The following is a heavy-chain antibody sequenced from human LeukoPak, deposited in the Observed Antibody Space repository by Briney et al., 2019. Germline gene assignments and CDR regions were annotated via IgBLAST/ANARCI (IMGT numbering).Heavy chain of an antibody. Sequence: GGSLRLSCAASGFTFSDYYMSWLRQAPGKGLGWVSYISSGGSTIYYADSVKVRFTISRDNAKNSLYLQMNSLRAEDTAVYYCARTGSYPDYWGQGTLVTVSS. D-gene: IGHD1-26*01. CDR2: ISSGGSTI. J-gene: IGHJ4*02. CDR3: ARTGSYPDY. CDR1: GFTFSDYY. V-gene: IGHV3-11*01.